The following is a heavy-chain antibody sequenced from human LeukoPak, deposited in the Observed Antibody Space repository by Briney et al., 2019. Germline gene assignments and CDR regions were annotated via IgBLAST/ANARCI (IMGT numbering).Heavy chain of an antibody. CDR3: ARVTHSSTKFDY. V-gene: IGHV1-18*01. D-gene: IGHD6-13*01. CDR2: ISAYNGKT. J-gene: IGHJ4*02. CDR1: DYTFTNYG. Sequence: ASVKVSCKASDYTFTNYGISWVRQAPGQGLEWMGWISAYNGKTYYAQKFQGRVTVTTDTSTSTAYMELRSLRSDDTAVYYCARVTHSSTKFDYWGQGTLVTVSS.